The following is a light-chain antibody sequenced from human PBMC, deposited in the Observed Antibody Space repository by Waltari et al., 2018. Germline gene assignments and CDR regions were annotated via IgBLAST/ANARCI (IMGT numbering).Light chain of an antibody. CDR3: SSYAGSHYWV. CDR1: GSDVGKYDY. V-gene: IGLV2-8*01. Sequence: QSALTQPPAASGSPAQSVTISCTGTGSDVGKYDYVPWYQQHPGKAPKLMIYELSNRPSGVPDRFSGSKSGNTASLTVSGLQAEDEADYYCSSYAGSHYWVFGGGTKLTVL. J-gene: IGLJ3*02. CDR2: ELS.